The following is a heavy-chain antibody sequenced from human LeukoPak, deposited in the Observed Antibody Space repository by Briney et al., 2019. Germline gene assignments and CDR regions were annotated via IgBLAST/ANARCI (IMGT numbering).Heavy chain of an antibody. CDR1: RFTFSSYG. Sequence: PGGSLRLSCAASRFTFSSYGMHWVRQAPGKGLEWVAFIPYDGNNKYYADSVKGRFTISRDNSKNTLYLQMNSLRAEDTAVYYCVKDGDDSGSYLVCWGQGTLVTVSS. CDR3: VKDGDDSGSYLVC. CDR2: IPYDGNNK. V-gene: IGHV3-30*02. D-gene: IGHD1-26*01. J-gene: IGHJ4*02.